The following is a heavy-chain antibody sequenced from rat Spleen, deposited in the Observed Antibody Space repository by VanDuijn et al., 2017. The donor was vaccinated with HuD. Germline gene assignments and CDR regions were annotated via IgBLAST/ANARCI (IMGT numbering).Heavy chain of an antibody. Sequence: EVQLVESGGGLVQPGRSLKLSCVASGFTFSRYWMYWVRQAPGKGLEWVATISYDGSSTYYRDSVKGRFTVSRDNAKSTLYLQMDSLRSEDTATYYCARHRGGFAYWGQGTLVTVSS. V-gene: IGHV5-29*01. J-gene: IGHJ3*01. CDR2: ISYDGSST. CDR1: GFTFSRYW. CDR3: ARHRGGFAY.